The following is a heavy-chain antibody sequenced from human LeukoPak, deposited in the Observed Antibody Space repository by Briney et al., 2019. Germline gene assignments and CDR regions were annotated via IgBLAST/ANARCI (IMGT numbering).Heavy chain of an antibody. CDR1: GFTFSSYA. J-gene: IGHJ4*02. V-gene: IGHV3-30-3*01. CDR3: AREYYYGSGSYVSHFDY. CDR2: ISYDGSNK. Sequence: PGGSLRLSCAASGFTFSSYAMHWVRQAPGKGLEWVAVISYDGSNKYYADSVKGRFTISRDNSKNTLYLQMNSLRAEDTAVYYCAREYYYGSGSYVSHFDYWGQGTLVTVSS. D-gene: IGHD3-10*01.